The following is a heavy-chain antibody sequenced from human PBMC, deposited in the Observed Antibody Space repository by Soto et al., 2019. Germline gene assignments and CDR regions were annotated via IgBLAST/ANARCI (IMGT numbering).Heavy chain of an antibody. CDR1: GFTFSSYA. D-gene: IGHD3-3*01. CDR2: ISGSGGST. J-gene: IGHJ4*02. Sequence: PGGSLRLSCAASGFTFSSYAMSWVRQAPGKGLEWVSAISGSGGSTYYADSVKGRFTISRDNSKNTLYLQMNSLRAEDTAVYYCAKEHDFWSGPYQTHFDFWGQGTLVTVSS. V-gene: IGHV3-23*01. CDR3: AKEHDFWSGPYQTHFDF.